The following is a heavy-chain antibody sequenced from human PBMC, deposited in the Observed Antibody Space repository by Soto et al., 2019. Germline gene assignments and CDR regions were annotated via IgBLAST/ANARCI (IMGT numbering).Heavy chain of an antibody. CDR3: ARDHQYSESYLDAFDI. Sequence: EVQLVESGGGLVQPGGSLRLSCAASGFTFSSYSMNWVRQAPGKGLEWVSYISSSSSTIYYADSVKGRFTISRDNAKNSLYLQMNSLRDEDTAVYYCARDHQYSESYLDAFDIWGQATMVTVSS. J-gene: IGHJ3*02. V-gene: IGHV3-48*02. CDR2: ISSSSSTI. D-gene: IGHD1-26*01. CDR1: GFTFSSYS.